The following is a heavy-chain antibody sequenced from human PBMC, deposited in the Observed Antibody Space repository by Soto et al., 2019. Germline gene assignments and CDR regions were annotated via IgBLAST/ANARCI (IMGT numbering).Heavy chain of an antibody. J-gene: IGHJ6*02. D-gene: IGHD3-10*01. Sequence: PGESLKISCKGSGYSFTSSWIGWVRQMPRKGLEWMGIIYPGDSDTRYSPSFQGQVTISADKSISTAYLQWSSLKASDTAMYYCARGPGDYYYGMAVWGQGTTVTVYS. V-gene: IGHV5-51*01. CDR3: ARGPGDYYYGMAV. CDR2: IYPGDSDT. CDR1: GYSFTSSW.